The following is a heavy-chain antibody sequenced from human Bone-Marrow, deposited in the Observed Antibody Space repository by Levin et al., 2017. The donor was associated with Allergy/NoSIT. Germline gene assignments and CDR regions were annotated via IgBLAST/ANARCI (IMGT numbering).Heavy chain of an antibody. D-gene: IGHD4-17*01. Sequence: GGSLRLSCAASGLSVGDNYMSWVRQPPGKGLEWVSIIYSGGRTYSADSVKGRFIISRDNSKNTMFFQMNSLRAEDTAVYYCARASHDHGDLYYFDSWGQGTLVTVSS. J-gene: IGHJ4*02. CDR1: GLSVGDNY. V-gene: IGHV3-53*01. CDR2: IYSGGRT. CDR3: ARASHDHGDLYYFDS.